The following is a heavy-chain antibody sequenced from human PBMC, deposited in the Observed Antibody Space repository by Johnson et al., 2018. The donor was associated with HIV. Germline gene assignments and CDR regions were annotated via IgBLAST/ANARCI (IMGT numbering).Heavy chain of an antibody. J-gene: IGHJ3*02. CDR2: IRSKANSYST. Sequence: VQLVESGGGLVQPGGSLKLSCAASGFTFSGSAMHWVRQASGKGLEWVGHIRSKANSYSTAYAASVQGRFTISRDDAKNSPYLQMNSLKTEDTAVYYCTRTWSMGYYPTNDAFDIWGQGKMGTVSS. V-gene: IGHV3-73*01. CDR3: TRTWSMGYYPTNDAFDI. D-gene: IGHD3-22*01. CDR1: GFTFSGSA.